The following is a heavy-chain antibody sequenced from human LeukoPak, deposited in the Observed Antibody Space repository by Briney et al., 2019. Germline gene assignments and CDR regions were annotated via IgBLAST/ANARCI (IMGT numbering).Heavy chain of an antibody. Sequence: SETLSLTCSVSGDSMSSSSYYWGWIRQPPGKGLEWIGEINHSGSTNYNPSLKSRVTISVDTSKNQFSLKLSSVTAADTAVYYCARGRSGYMAGYYYYYMDVWGKGTTVTISS. CDR2: INHSGST. J-gene: IGHJ6*03. D-gene: IGHD5-12*01. CDR3: ARGRSGYMAGYYYYYMDV. CDR1: GDSMSSSSYY. V-gene: IGHV4-39*07.